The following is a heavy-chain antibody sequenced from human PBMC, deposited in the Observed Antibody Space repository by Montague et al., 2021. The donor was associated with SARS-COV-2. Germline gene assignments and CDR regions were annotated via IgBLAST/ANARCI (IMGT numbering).Heavy chain of an antibody. CDR2: INHSGST. CDR1: GGSFSGYY. D-gene: IGHD6-13*01. CDR3: SRGRYSCSWYGWRGMDV. J-gene: IGHJ6*02. Sequence: SESLSLTCAVYGGSFSGYYWSWIRQPQGKGLEWIGEINHSGSTNYNQYLRSKVTISVDKSKNQFSLKLSSVTAADTAVYYCSRGRYSCSWYGWRGMDVWGQGTTVTVSS. V-gene: IGHV4-34*01.